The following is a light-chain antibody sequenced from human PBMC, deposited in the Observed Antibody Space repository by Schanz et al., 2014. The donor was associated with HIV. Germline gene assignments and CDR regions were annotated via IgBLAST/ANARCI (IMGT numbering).Light chain of an antibody. V-gene: IGLV2-11*01. CDR1: SSDVGHYNY. CDR3: SSHAGRNSFVV. CDR2: DVT. Sequence: QSALTQPRSVSGSPGRSVTISCTGTSSDVGHYNYVSWYQQHPDKAPRLIIYDVTKRPSGVPNRFSGSKSGNTASLTISGLQPEDEADYYCSSHAGRNSFVVFGGGTKLTVL. J-gene: IGLJ2*01.